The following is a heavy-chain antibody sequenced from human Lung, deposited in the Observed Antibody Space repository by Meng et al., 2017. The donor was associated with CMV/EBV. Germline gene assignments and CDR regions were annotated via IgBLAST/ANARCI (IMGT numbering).Heavy chain of an antibody. CDR2: IWYDGSNK. CDR3: AKTEYYYDSSGYWGVDY. V-gene: IGHV3-33*06. CDR1: GFTFSSYG. Sequence: GGSXRLXXAASGFTFSSYGMHWVRQAPGKGLEWVAVIWYDGSNKYYADSVKGRFTISRDNSKNTLYLQMNSLRAEDTAVYYCAKTEYYYDSSGYWGVDYWGQGTLVXVSS. J-gene: IGHJ4*02. D-gene: IGHD3-22*01.